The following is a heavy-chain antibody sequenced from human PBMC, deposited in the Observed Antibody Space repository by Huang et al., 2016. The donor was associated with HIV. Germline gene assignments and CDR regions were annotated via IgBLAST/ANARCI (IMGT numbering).Heavy chain of an antibody. V-gene: IGHV5-51*01. Sequence: VQLVQSGAEVKKPGESLKISCKGSGYSFSSYWIAWVRQMPGKGLEWMAIIFPDDSYTTYRPSFEGQVTISADKSIGTAYLQWSSLKASDTAMYYCARRFSSSSGYFDYWGQGSLVTVSS. CDR3: ARRFSSSSGYFDY. J-gene: IGHJ4*02. CDR2: IFPDDSYT. D-gene: IGHD6-6*01. CDR1: GYSFSSYW.